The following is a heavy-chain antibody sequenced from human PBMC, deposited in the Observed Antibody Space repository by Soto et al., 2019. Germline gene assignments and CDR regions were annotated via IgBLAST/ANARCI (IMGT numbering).Heavy chain of an antibody. CDR3: ARDLVRTGWFDP. CDR1: GFTFSSYG. D-gene: IGHD3-10*01. V-gene: IGHV3-33*01. J-gene: IGHJ5*02. Sequence: GGSLRLSCAASGFTFSSYGMHWVRQAPGKGLEWVAVIWYDGSNKYYADSVKGRFTISRDNSKNTLYLQMNSLRAEDTAVYYCARDLVRTGWFDPWGQGTLVTVSS. CDR2: IWYDGSNK.